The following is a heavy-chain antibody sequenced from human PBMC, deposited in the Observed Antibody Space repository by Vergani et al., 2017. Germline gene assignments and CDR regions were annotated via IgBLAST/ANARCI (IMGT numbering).Heavy chain of an antibody. CDR3: ARGRLYCSSTSCYYYYYYYMDV. D-gene: IGHD2-2*01. J-gene: IGHJ6*03. Sequence: QVQLQESGPGLVKPSETLSLTCTVSGGSISSYYWSWIRQPPGKGLEWIGYIYDSGSTNYNPSLKSRVTISVDTSKNQFSLKLSPVTAADTAVYYCARGRLYCSSTSCYYYYYYYMDVWGKGTTVTVSS. CDR2: IYDSGST. V-gene: IGHV4-59*12. CDR1: GGSISSYY.